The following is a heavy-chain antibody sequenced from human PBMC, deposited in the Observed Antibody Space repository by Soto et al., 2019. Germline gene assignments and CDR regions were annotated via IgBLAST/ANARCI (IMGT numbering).Heavy chain of an antibody. CDR2: IYYNGDT. CDR3: ARGDSQVSSVFDY. D-gene: IGHD3-16*01. Sequence: QVQLQESGPGLVKPSQTLSLTCSVSGGPFPSGGYYWSWIRQEPGKGLEWIGYIYYNGDTSYNPSLRSRVTILADTSKTQFSLRLRSVTSADTAVYYCARGDSQVSSVFDYWGQGMLVTVSS. V-gene: IGHV4-31*03. CDR1: GGPFPSGGYY. J-gene: IGHJ4*02.